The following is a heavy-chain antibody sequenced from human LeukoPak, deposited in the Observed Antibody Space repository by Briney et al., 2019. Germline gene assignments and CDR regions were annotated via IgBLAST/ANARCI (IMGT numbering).Heavy chain of an antibody. V-gene: IGHV1-8*01. CDR3: ARVIVVVPAAQRGFDY. D-gene: IGHD2-2*01. CDR2: MNPNSGNT. CDR1: GYTFTSYD. Sequence: ASVKVSCKASGYTFTSYDINWVRQATGQGLEWMGWMNPNSGNTGYAQKFQGRVTMTRNTSISTAYMELSSLRSEDTAVYYCARVIVVVPAAQRGFDYWGQETLVTVSS. J-gene: IGHJ4*02.